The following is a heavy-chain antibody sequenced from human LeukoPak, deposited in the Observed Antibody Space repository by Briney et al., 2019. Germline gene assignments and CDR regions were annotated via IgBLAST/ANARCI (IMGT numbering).Heavy chain of an antibody. D-gene: IGHD3-10*01. V-gene: IGHV4-59*12. CDR1: GGSISSYD. J-gene: IGHJ5*02. Sequence: SETLSLTCTVSGGSISSYDWSWIRQPPGRGLEWIAYISHSGNTNYNPSLKSRVTISVDTSKNQFSLKLSSVTAADTAVYYCARDPVWFGELLGWFDPWGQGTLVTVSS. CDR2: ISHSGNT. CDR3: ARDPVWFGELLGWFDP.